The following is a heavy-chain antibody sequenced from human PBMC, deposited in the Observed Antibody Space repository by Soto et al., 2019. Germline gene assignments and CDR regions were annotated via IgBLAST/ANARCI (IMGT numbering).Heavy chain of an antibody. J-gene: IGHJ4*02. Sequence: QVQLVQSGAEVKKPGASVKVSCKASGYTFTSYAMHWVRQAPGQRLEWMGWINAGNGNTKYSQKFQGRVTITRDTSASTAYMELSSLRSEDTAVDYCAIALVLYYFDYWGQGTLVTVSS. CDR1: GYTFTSYA. V-gene: IGHV1-3*01. CDR2: INAGNGNT. CDR3: AIALVLYYFDY.